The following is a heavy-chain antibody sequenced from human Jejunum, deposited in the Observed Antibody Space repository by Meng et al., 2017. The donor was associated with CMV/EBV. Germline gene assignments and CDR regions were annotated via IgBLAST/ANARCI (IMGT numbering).Heavy chain of an antibody. CDR3: AKPLSPYDFWSGTDY. CDR2: ISWNGGKI. CDR1: GFTFDDYA. Sequence: GFTFDDYAMHWVRQPPGKGLEWVSGISWNGGKIDYADSVKGRFTISRDNAKSSLYLQMNSLKPEDTAFYYCAKPLSPYDFWSGTDYWGQGTLVTVSS. D-gene: IGHD3-3*01. V-gene: IGHV3-9*01. J-gene: IGHJ4*02.